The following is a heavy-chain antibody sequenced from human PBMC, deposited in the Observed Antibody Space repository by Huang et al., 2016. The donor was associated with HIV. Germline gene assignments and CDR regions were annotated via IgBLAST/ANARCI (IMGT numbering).Heavy chain of an antibody. V-gene: IGHV4-34*01. Sequence: QVQLHQWGAGLLQPSATLSLTCAVYGGSFSGPNWTWIRQTPGKGLEWIGEINHRGKTNYSPSLKGRVTISLDTSKNQFSLRLRSVTAADTAVYYCARGRGDARGFLGLDFWGQGTLVTVSS. D-gene: IGHD3-16*01. J-gene: IGHJ4*02. CDR1: GGSFSGPN. CDR3: ARGRGDARGFLGLDF. CDR2: INHRGKT.